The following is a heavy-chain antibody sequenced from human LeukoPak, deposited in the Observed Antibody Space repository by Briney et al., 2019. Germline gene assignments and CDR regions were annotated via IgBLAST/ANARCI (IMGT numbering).Heavy chain of an antibody. J-gene: IGHJ3*02. CDR3: ARLRMDGGYRSSSDAFDI. D-gene: IGHD6-13*01. CDR2: IYYSGST. Sequence: KPSETLSLTCTVSGGSISSSSYYWGWIRQPPGKGLEWIGSIYYSGSTYYNPSLKSRVTISVDTSKNQFSLKLSSVTAADTAVYYCARLRMDGGYRSSSDAFDIWGQGTMVTVSS. V-gene: IGHV4-39*01. CDR1: GGSISSSSYY.